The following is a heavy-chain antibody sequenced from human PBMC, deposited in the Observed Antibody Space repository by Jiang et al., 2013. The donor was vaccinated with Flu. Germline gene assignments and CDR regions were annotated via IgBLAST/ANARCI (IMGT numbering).Heavy chain of an antibody. CDR1: GYNFPSYW. D-gene: IGHD3-22*01. CDR2: IYPGDSDT. J-gene: IGHJ3*02. V-gene: IGHV5-51*01. CDR3: ARRVDSRSADGFDI. Sequence: GESLKISCKGFGYNFPSYWIAWVRQMPGKGLEWMGIIYPGDSDTRYSPSFQGQVTISADKSITTAYLQWSSLKASDTAIYYCARRVDSRSADGFDIWGQGTMVTVSS.